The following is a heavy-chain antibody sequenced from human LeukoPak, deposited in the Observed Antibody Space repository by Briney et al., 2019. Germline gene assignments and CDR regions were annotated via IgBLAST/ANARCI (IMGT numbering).Heavy chain of an antibody. CDR3: ARGLDSSSWYGFNY. CDR1: GFTFSSYS. D-gene: IGHD6-13*01. J-gene: IGHJ4*02. Sequence: PGGSLRLSCAASGFTFSSYSMNWARHPPAKGLEWVSSISSSCSHKYYADSAKRRLTIPRDNAKNTLYLQMNSLRAEDTAVYYCARGLDSSSWYGFNYWGQGTLVTVSS. CDR2: ISSSCSHK. V-gene: IGHV3-21*01.